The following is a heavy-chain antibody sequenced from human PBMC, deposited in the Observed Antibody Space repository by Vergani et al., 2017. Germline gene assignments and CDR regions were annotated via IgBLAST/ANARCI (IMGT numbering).Heavy chain of an antibody. J-gene: IGHJ3*02. CDR2: IWYDGSNK. CDR1: GFTFSSYG. Sequence: QVQLVESGGGVVQPGRSLRLSCAASGFTFSSYGMHWVRHAPGKGLEWVAVIWYDGSNKYYADSVKGRFTISRDNSKNTLYLQMNSLRAEDTAVYYCAREQDPRGAFGNWGQGTMVTVSS. V-gene: IGHV3-33*01. CDR3: AREQDPRGAFGN.